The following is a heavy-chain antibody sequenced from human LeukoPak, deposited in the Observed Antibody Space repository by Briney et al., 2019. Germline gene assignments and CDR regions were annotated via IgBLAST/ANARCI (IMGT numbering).Heavy chain of an antibody. D-gene: IGHD1-26*01. CDR2: IYYSGST. Sequence: SETLSLTCTVSGGSISSYYWSWIRQPPGKGLEWIGYIYYSGSTNHNPSLKSRVTISVDTSKNQFSLKLSSVTAADTAVYYCARHASGSPTHYYFDYWGQGTLVTVSS. V-gene: IGHV4-59*08. CDR1: GGSISSYY. CDR3: ARHASGSPTHYYFDY. J-gene: IGHJ4*02.